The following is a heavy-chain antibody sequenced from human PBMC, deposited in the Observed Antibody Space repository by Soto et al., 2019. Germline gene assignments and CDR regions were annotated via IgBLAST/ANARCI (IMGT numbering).Heavy chain of an antibody. V-gene: IGHV3-53*05. J-gene: IGHJ6*02. Sequence: PVGSLRLSCAASGFTVSSNYMSWFRQAPVKGLEWVSVIYSGGSTYYADSVKGRFTISRDNSKNTLYLQMNSLRAEDTAVYYCAKDGLQYQLLRHYYYYGMDVWGQGTTVTVSS. CDR3: AKDGLQYQLLRHYYYYGMDV. CDR1: GFTVSSNY. CDR2: IYSGGST. D-gene: IGHD2-2*01.